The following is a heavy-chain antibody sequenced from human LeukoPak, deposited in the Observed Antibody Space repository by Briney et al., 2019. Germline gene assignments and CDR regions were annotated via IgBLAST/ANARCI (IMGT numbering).Heavy chain of an antibody. CDR1: GFTFLNSG. D-gene: IGHD2-8*02. V-gene: IGHV3-7*01. CDR3: ARDTDGSLDY. J-gene: IGHJ4*02. Sequence: GGSLRLSCAASGFTFLNSGMTWVRQAPGKGLERVANIKQDGSTKHYADSLKGRFTISRDNPKNSLYLQMNSLRADDTAVYYCARDTDGSLDYWGQGILVTVAS. CDR2: IKQDGSTK.